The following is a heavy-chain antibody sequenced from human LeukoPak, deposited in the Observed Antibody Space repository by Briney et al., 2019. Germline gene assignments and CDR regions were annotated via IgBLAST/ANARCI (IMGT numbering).Heavy chain of an antibody. D-gene: IGHD5-12*01. J-gene: IGHJ6*03. CDR2: IYHSGST. CDR1: GYSISSGYY. CDR3: ARDCLGVVASDYYYYMDV. Sequence: SETLSLTCTVSGYSISSGYYWGWIRQPPGKGLEWIGSIYHSGSTYYNPSLKSRVTISVDTSKNQFSLKLSSVTAADTAVYYCARDCLGVVASDYYYYMDVWGKGTTVTVSS. V-gene: IGHV4-38-2*02.